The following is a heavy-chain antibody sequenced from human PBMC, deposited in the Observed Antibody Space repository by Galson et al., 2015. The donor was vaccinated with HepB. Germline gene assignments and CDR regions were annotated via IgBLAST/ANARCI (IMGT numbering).Heavy chain of an antibody. J-gene: IGHJ3*02. CDR2: ISWNSGSI. Sequence: SLRLSCAASGFTFDDYAMHWVRQAPGKGLEWVSGISWNSGSIGYADSVKGRFTISRDNAKNSLYLQMNSLRAEDTALYYCAKDWGMTTVTQGAFDIWGQGTMVTVSS. D-gene: IGHD4-17*01. CDR3: AKDWGMTTVTQGAFDI. CDR1: GFTFDDYA. V-gene: IGHV3-9*01.